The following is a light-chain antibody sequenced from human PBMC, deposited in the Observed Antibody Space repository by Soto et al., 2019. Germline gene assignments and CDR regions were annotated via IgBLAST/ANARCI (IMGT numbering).Light chain of an antibody. CDR2: RVS. Sequence: EIVMTQSPATLSVSPGESATLSCRASLPVSSNLAWYRQIPGQAPTLLIYRVSTSATDIPARSSGSGSGTEFTLTISSLQSEAFAVYYCQQYNNWPYTFGPGTKLEIK. J-gene: IGKJ2*01. CDR1: LPVSSN. CDR3: QQYNNWPYT. V-gene: IGKV3-15*01.